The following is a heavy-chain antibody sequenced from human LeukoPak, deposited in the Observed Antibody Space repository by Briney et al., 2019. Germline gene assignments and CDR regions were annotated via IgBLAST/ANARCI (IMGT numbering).Heavy chain of an antibody. CDR3: AREGDYGDLDY. CDR1: GGSISSGGYS. V-gene: IGHV4-30-2*01. D-gene: IGHD4-17*01. J-gene: IGHJ4*02. Sequence: SETLSLTCAVSGGSISSGGYSWSWIRQPPGKGLEWIGYIYHSGSTYYNPSLKSRVTISVDRSKNQFSLKLSSVTAADTAVYYCAREGDYGDLDYWGQGTLVTVSS. CDR2: IYHSGST.